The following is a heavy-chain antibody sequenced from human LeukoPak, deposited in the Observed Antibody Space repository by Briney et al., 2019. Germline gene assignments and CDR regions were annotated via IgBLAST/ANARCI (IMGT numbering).Heavy chain of an antibody. D-gene: IGHD3-10*01. J-gene: IGHJ6*02. Sequence: GESLKISCKSSGYSFTSYWIGWVRQMPGKGLEWMGIIYPGDSDTRYSPSLQGQVTISADKSISTAYLQWSSLKASDTAMYYCARGSGSYPYYYYGMDVWGQGTTITVSS. CDR1: GYSFTSYW. V-gene: IGHV5-51*01. CDR3: ARGSGSYPYYYYGMDV. CDR2: IYPGDSDT.